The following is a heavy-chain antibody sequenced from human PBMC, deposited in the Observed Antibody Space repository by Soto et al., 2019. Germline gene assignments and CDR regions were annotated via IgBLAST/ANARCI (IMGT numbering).Heavy chain of an antibody. Sequence: QVQLQESGPGLVKPSQTLSLTCTVSGGSISSNNYFWSWIRQHPGKGLEWIGYISYTGSAYYSPSLESRVTTSVDTSKNQFALRLNSVAAADRAMYYCARAVVSPATSDAVDIWGQGTMVTVSS. CDR2: ISYTGSA. D-gene: IGHD1-26*01. CDR3: ARAVVSPATSDAVDI. J-gene: IGHJ3*02. CDR1: GGSISSNNYF. V-gene: IGHV4-31*03.